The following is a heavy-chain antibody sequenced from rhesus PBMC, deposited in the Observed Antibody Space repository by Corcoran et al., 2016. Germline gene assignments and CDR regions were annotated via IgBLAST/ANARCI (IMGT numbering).Heavy chain of an antibody. CDR1: GYSISSAYS. D-gene: IGHD6-25*01. CDR3: ARGIAAAEDWYFDI. V-gene: IGHV4-122*02. J-gene: IGHJ2*01. Sequence: QVQLQESGPGLVKPSETLSLTCAVSGYSISSAYSCIWIRQPPGKGLEWIGYITYSGSTSYNPSLKSRVTISRDTSKNQCSLKLSSVTAADTAVYYCARGIAAAEDWYFDIWGPGTPITISS. CDR2: ITYSGST.